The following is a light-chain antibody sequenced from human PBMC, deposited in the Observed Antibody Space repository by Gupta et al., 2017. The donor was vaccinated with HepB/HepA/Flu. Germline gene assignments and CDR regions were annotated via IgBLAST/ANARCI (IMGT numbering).Light chain of an antibody. J-gene: IGLJ2*01. Sequence: QSALPQPASASGSPAQSITISCTGTSSDVGGYNYVSWYQQHPARDPTLMLESCSNRPSGVANRCSCDTSCNTASPITSGRQNEDEADYYCNSSRNSSTPYVVFGGGTKLTVL. CDR1: SSDVGGYNY. V-gene: IGLV2-14*03. CDR3: NSSRNSSTPYVV. CDR2: SCS.